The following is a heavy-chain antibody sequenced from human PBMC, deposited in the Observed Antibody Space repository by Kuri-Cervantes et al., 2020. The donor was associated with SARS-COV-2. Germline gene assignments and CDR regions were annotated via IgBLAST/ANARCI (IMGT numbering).Heavy chain of an antibody. D-gene: IGHD4-23*01. CDR2: IYYSGTT. V-gene: IGHV4-30-4*08. Sequence: LRPPCTVSGGSISSGDYYWSWIRQPPGKGLEWFGYIYYSGTTYYNPSPKSRLAISVDTSKNQFSLKLSSVTAADTAVYYCARPGGFLDVWGKGTTVTVSS. J-gene: IGHJ6*04. CDR1: GGSISSGDYY. CDR3: ARPGGFLDV.